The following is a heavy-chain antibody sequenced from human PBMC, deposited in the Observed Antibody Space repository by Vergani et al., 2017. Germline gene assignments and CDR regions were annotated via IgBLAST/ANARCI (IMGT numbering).Heavy chain of an antibody. V-gene: IGHV4-39*01. CDR3: ARHLAYCGGDCYPYYYGMDV. CDR1: GGSISSSSYY. Sequence: QLQLQESGPGLVQPSETLSLTCTVSGGSISSSSYYWGWIRQPPGKGLEWSGSIYYSGITYSNPSLKRRVTISVDTSKNQFSLKLSSVTAAVTAVYYCARHLAYCGGDCYPYYYGMDVWGQGP. J-gene: IGHJ6*02. CDR2: IYYSGIT. D-gene: IGHD2-21*02.